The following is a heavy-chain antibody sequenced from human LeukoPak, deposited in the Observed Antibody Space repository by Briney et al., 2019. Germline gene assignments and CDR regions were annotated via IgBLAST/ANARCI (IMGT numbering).Heavy chain of an antibody. Sequence: GGSLRLSCAASGFTFSSYWMTWVRQAPGQGLEWVANIKQDGSEKYYVDSVKGRFTISRDNAKNSLYLQMNSLRAEDTAVYYCARGPVFGSFDYWGQGTLVTVSS. CDR3: ARGPVFGSFDY. CDR1: GFTFSSYW. V-gene: IGHV3-7*03. D-gene: IGHD6-19*01. J-gene: IGHJ4*02. CDR2: IKQDGSEK.